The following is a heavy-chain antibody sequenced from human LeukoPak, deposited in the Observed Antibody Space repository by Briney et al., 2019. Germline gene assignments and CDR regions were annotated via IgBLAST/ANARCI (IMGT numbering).Heavy chain of an antibody. D-gene: IGHD2-15*01. CDR2: IYYTGTT. Sequence: SETLFLTCTVSGGSISSSTYYWAWIRQPPGKGLEWIGSIYYTGTTYYNPSLTSRVTISVDMSKNQFSLRLTSVTAADTAVFYCARQQCNGGSCYSRAIWFDPWGQGTLVTVSS. CDR1: GGSISSSTYY. V-gene: IGHV4-39*01. J-gene: IGHJ5*02. CDR3: ARQQCNGGSCYSRAIWFDP.